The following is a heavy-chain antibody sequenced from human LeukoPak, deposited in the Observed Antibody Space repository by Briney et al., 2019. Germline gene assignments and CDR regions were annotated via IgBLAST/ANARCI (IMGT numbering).Heavy chain of an antibody. V-gene: IGHV3-30*18. J-gene: IGHJ3*02. CDR1: GFTFSSYG. CDR3: ANLGWLQEDAFDI. Sequence: GGSLRLSCAASGFTFSSYGMHWVRQAPGKGLEWVAVISYDGSNKYYADSVKGRFTISRDNSKNTLYLQMNSLRAEDTAVYYCANLGWLQEDAFDIWGQGTMVTVSS. CDR2: ISYDGSNK. D-gene: IGHD5-24*01.